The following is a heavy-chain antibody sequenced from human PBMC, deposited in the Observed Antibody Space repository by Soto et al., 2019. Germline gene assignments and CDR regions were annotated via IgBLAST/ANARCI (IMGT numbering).Heavy chain of an antibody. J-gene: IGHJ4*02. Sequence: GGSLRLSCAASGFTFSSYSMNWVRQAPGKGLEWVSSISSSSSYIYYADSVKGRFTISTDNAKNSLYLQMNSLRAEDTAVYYCARTQVGDCNSTSCYAAFDYWGQGTLVTVSS. CDR2: ISSSSSYI. D-gene: IGHD2-2*01. V-gene: IGHV3-21*01. CDR3: ARTQVGDCNSTSCYAAFDY. CDR1: GFTFSSYS.